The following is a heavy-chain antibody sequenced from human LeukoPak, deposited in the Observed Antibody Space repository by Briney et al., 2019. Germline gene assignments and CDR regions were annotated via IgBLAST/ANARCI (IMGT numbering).Heavy chain of an antibody. CDR2: ISSSSSYI. Sequence: GGSLRLSCAASGFTFSSYSMNWVRQAPGKGLEWVSSISSSSSYIYYADSVKGRFTISRDNAKNSLYLQMNSLRAEDTAVYYCARDDSPYGSSHYGYWGQGTLVTVSS. V-gene: IGHV3-21*01. D-gene: IGHD6-13*01. CDR3: ARDDSPYGSSHYGY. J-gene: IGHJ4*02. CDR1: GFTFSSYS.